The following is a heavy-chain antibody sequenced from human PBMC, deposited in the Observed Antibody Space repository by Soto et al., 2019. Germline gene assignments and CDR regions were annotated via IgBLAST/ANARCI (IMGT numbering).Heavy chain of an antibody. Sequence: QVQLQQSGPGLVKPSQTLSLTCAISGDSVSSNSAAWNWIRQSPSRGLEWLGRTYYRSKWYNDYAVSVKSRITINPDTSKNQFFLQLNSVTPEDTAVYYCARDRAEYCSGGSCHLDYWGQGTLVTVSS. V-gene: IGHV6-1*01. CDR3: ARDRAEYCSGGSCHLDY. D-gene: IGHD2-15*01. J-gene: IGHJ4*02. CDR1: GDSVSSNSAA. CDR2: TYYRSKWYN.